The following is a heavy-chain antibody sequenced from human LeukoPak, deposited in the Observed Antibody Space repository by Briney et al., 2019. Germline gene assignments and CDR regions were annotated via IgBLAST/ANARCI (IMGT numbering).Heavy chain of an antibody. V-gene: IGHV4-59*01. CDR2: IYYSGST. CDR1: GGSISSYY. CDR3: ARGGSSGYQFDY. J-gene: IGHJ4*02. D-gene: IGHD3-22*01. Sequence: PSETLSLACTVSGGSISSYYWSWIRQPPGKGLEWIGYIYYSGSTNYNPSLKSRVTISVDTSKNQFSLKLSSVTAADTAVYYCARGGSSGYQFDYWGQGTLVTVSS.